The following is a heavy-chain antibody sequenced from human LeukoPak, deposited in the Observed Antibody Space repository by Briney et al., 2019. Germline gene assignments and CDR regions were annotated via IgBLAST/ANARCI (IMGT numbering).Heavy chain of an antibody. D-gene: IGHD4-17*01. V-gene: IGHV3-53*05. CDR3: ARDRYGDEDAEYFQH. CDR2: IYSGGTT. J-gene: IGHJ1*01. Sequence: HPGGSLRLSCAVSGFTVSGNYMSWVRQAPGKGLEWVSLIYSGGTTYYADSVKGRFTISRDNSKNTLYLQMNSLRAEDTAVYYCARDRYGDEDAEYFQHWGQGTLVTVSS. CDR1: GFTVSGNY.